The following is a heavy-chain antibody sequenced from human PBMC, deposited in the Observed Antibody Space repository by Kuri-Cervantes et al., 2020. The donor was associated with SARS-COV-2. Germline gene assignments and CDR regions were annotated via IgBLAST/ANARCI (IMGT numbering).Heavy chain of an antibody. CDR2: ISYDGSNK. V-gene: IGHV3-30-3*01. Sequence: GGSLRLSRAASGFTFSSYAMHWVRQAPGKGLEWVAAISYDGSNKYYADSVKGRFTISRDNSKNTLYLQMNSLRAEDTAVYYCAKDHSNWNSYYFDYWGQGTLVTVSS. J-gene: IGHJ4*02. CDR3: AKDHSNWNSYYFDY. D-gene: IGHD1-1*01. CDR1: GFTFSSYA.